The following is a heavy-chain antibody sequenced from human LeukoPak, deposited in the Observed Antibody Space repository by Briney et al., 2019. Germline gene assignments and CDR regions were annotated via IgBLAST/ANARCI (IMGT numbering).Heavy chain of an antibody. Sequence: ASVKVSCKASGYTFTNYDINWVRQATGQGPEWMGWMNPDSGNTGYAQRFQGRVTMTRDTSITTAYLDLSSLRSEDTAVYYCARSAFGSGVYFHYWGQGTLVTVSS. CDR3: ARSAFGSGVYFHY. D-gene: IGHD3-10*01. CDR2: MNPDSGNT. J-gene: IGHJ4*02. CDR1: GYTFTNYD. V-gene: IGHV1-8*01.